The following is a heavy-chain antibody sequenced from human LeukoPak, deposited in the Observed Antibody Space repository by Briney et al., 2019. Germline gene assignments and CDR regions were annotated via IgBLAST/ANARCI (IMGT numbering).Heavy chain of an antibody. J-gene: IGHJ4*02. CDR1: GFTFSSYS. CDR3: ARAGFTFSDYFGSFFDY. V-gene: IGHV3-48*01. Sequence: GGSLRLSCAASGFTFSSYSMNWVRQAPGKGLEWVSHISSSSSTIYYADSVKGRFTISRDNAKNSLYLQMNSLRAEDTAVYYCARAGFTFSDYFGSFFDYWGQGTLVAVSS. CDR2: ISSSSSTI. D-gene: IGHD3-10*01.